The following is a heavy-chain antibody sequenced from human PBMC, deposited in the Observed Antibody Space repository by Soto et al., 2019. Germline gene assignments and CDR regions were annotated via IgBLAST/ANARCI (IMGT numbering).Heavy chain of an antibody. CDR1: GYTLTELS. Sequence: GASVKVSCKVSGYTLTELSMHWVRQAPGKGLEWMGGFDPEDGETIYAQKFQGRVTMTEDTSTDTAYMELSSLRSEDTAVYYCATARPTMNYYYYYMDVWGKGTTVTVS. V-gene: IGHV1-24*01. D-gene: IGHD2-2*01. J-gene: IGHJ6*03. CDR2: FDPEDGET. CDR3: ATARPTMNYYYYYMDV.